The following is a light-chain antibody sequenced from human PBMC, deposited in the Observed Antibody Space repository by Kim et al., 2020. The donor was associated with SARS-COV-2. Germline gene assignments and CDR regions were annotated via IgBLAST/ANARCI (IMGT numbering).Light chain of an antibody. V-gene: IGLV2-14*01. CDR2: DVS. J-gene: IGLJ1*01. CDR3: SSYTSSNSYV. Sequence: QSALTQPPSVSGSPGQSITISCTGTSSDVGGYNYVSWYQQHPGKAPKLMIYDVSKRPSGVSNLFSGSKSGNTSSLTIFQLQAEDEYDYYCSSYTSSNSYVFGTGTKVTVL. CDR1: SSDVGGYNY.